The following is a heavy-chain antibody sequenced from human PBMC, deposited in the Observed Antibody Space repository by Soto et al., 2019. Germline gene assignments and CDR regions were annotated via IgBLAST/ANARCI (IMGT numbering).Heavy chain of an antibody. Sequence: PSVKVSCKVSGYTLTELSMHWVRQAPGKGLGWMGGFDPEDGETIYAQKFQGRVTMTEDTSTDTAYMELSSLRSEDTAVYYCATGGSWYPYYFDYWGQGTLVTVSS. D-gene: IGHD6-13*01. CDR3: ATGGSWYPYYFDY. J-gene: IGHJ4*02. V-gene: IGHV1-24*01. CDR1: GYTLTELS. CDR2: FDPEDGET.